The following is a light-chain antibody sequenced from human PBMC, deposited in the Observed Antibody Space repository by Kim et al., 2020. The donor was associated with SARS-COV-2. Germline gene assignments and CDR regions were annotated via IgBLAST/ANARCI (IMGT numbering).Light chain of an antibody. Sequence: GQSVTISCTGTSSDVGNYNRVSWYQQPPGTAPKLMIYGGSNRPSGVPDRFSGSKSGNTASLTISGLQAEDEADYYCSSYTDSTTWVFGGGTKVTVL. CDR2: GGS. CDR1: SSDVGNYNR. CDR3: SSYTDSTTWV. V-gene: IGLV2-18*02. J-gene: IGLJ3*02.